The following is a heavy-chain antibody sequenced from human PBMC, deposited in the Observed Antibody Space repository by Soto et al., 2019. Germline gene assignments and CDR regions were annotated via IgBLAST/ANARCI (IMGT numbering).Heavy chain of an antibody. CDR1: GFTFSSYS. D-gene: IGHD3-3*01. CDR3: ARDYDFWSGYYYYYYVMDV. Sequence: GGSLRLSCAASGFTFSSYSMNWVRQAPGKGLEWVSSISSSSSYIYYVDSVKGRFTISRDNAKNSLYLQMNSLRAEDTAVYYCARDYDFWSGYYYYYYVMDVWGQGTTVTVS. CDR2: ISSSSSYI. J-gene: IGHJ6*02. V-gene: IGHV3-21*01.